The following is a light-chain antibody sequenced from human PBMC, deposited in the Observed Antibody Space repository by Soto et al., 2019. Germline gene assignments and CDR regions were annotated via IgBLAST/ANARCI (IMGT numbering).Light chain of an antibody. CDR2: AAS. J-gene: IGKJ4*01. CDR3: QQYYSYPLT. CDR1: QGISSY. V-gene: IGKV1-8*01. Sequence: AIRMTQSPSSFSASTGDRVTITCRASQGISSYLAWYQQQQGKAPKILLYAASTRQSGVPSRFSGSGSGTDFTLTISCLQSEDFANYYCQQYYSYPLTFGGGTKVEIK.